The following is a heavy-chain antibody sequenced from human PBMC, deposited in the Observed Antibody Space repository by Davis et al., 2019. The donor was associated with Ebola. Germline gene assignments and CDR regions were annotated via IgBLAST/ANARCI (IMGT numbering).Heavy chain of an antibody. V-gene: IGHV4-59*08. D-gene: IGHD2-2*01. J-gene: IGHJ2*01. CDR2: MYYSGST. Sequence: PSETLSLTCTVSGGSISSYYWSWIRQLPGKGLEWIGYMYYSGSTNYNPSLKSRVTISVDTSKNQFSLKLSSVTAADTAVYYCARRYCSSTSCYWDWYFDLWGRGTLVTVSS. CDR3: ARRYCSSTSCYWDWYFDL. CDR1: GGSISSYY.